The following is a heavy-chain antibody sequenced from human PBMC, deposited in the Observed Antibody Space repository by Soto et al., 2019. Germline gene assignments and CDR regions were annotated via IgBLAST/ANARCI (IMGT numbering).Heavy chain of an antibody. V-gene: IGHV3-7*03. Sequence: ESGGGVVQPGGSLRLSCAASGFTFPDYWMSWVRQAPGKGLEWVANIKQDEGEKFYVDFVKGRFIISRDNARNLLYLQTNSLKLEDTALYYCARVGITVSSDYYCAMEVWGQGTPVTVSS. CDR3: ARVGITVSSDYYCAMEV. CDR1: GFTFPDYW. CDR2: IKQDEGEK. D-gene: IGHD3-10*01. J-gene: IGHJ6*02.